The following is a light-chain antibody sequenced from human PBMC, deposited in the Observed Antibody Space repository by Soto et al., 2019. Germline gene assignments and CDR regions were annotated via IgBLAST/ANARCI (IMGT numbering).Light chain of an antibody. CDR1: SSNIGSNY. CDR2: RNN. CDR3: AAWDDSLSGGV. J-gene: IGLJ3*02. Sequence: QSVLTQPPSASGTPGQRVTISCSGSSSNIGSNYVYWYQQLPGTAPKLLIYRNNQRHSGVPDRFSGSKSGTSASLAISGFRSEDEADYYCAAWDDSLSGGVFGGGTKLTVL. V-gene: IGLV1-47*01.